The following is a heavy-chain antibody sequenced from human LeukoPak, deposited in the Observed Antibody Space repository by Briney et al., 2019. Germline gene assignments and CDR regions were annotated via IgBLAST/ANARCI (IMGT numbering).Heavy chain of an antibody. D-gene: IGHD1-26*01. J-gene: IGHJ6*02. Sequence: ASVKVSCKASGYTFTSYDINWVRQAPGQGLEWMGWMNPNSGNTGYAQKFRGRVTMTRNTSISTAYMELSSLRSEDTAVYYCARELSGSYPRALYYYYGMDVWGQGTTVTVSS. CDR2: MNPNSGNT. V-gene: IGHV1-8*01. CDR1: GYTFTSYD. CDR3: ARELSGSYPRALYYYYGMDV.